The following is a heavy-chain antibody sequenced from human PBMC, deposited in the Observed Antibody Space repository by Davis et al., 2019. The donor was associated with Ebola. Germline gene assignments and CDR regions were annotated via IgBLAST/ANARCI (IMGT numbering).Heavy chain of an antibody. Sequence: ASVKVSCKASGYIFTGYYMHWVRQAPGQGLEWMGRINPNSGGTNYAQKFQGRVTMTTETSISTANMDLSRLRSDDTAVYYCARGFGDVDSFDSWGQGTMVTVSS. CDR1: GYIFTGYY. CDR2: INPNSGGT. D-gene: IGHD3-10*01. V-gene: IGHV1-2*06. J-gene: IGHJ3*02. CDR3: ARGFGDVDSFDS.